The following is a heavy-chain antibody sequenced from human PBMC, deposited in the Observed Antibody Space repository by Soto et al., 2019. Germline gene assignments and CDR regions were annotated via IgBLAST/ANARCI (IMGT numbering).Heavy chain of an antibody. CDR3: ARNTMTTVGYYYYMDV. J-gene: IGHJ6*03. CDR2: INAGNGNT. CDR1: GYTFTSYA. Sequence: GASVKVSCKASGYTFTSYAMHWVRQAPGQRLEWMGWINAGNGNTKYSQKFQGRVTITRDTSASTAYMELSSLRSEDTAVYYCARNTMTTVGYYYYMDVWGKGTTVTVTS. D-gene: IGHD4-4*01. V-gene: IGHV1-3*01.